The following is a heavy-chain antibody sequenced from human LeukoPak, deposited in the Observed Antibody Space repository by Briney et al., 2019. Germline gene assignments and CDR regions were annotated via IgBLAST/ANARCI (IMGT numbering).Heavy chain of an antibody. V-gene: IGHV4-34*01. CDR2: INHSGST. CDR1: GGSFSGYY. D-gene: IGHD6-13*01. Sequence: SETLSLTCAVYGGSFSGYYWSWLRQPPGKGLEWIGEINHSGSTNYNPSLKSRVTISVDTSKNQFSLKLSSVTAADTAVYYCARGGRTQHFDYWGQGTLVTVSS. J-gene: IGHJ4*02. CDR3: ARGGRTQHFDY.